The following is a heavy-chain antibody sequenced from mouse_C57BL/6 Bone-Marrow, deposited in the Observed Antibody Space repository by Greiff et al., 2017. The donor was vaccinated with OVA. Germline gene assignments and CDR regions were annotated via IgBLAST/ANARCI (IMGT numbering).Heavy chain of an antibody. J-gene: IGHJ3*01. D-gene: IGHD1-1*01. V-gene: IGHV1-22*01. CDR2: INPNNGGT. Sequence: EVQLQPSGPALVKPGASVQMSCKASGYTFTDYHMHWVKQSHGKSLEWIGYINPNNGGTSYNQKFKGKATLTVNKSSSTAYMELRSLTSEDSAVYYCARGGGSTPAWFAYWGQGTLVTVSA. CDR1: GYTFTDYH. CDR3: ARGGGSTPAWFAY.